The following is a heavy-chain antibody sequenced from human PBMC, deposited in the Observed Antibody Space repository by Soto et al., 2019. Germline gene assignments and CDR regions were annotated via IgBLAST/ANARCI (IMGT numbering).Heavy chain of an antibody. J-gene: IGHJ5*02. Sequence: SETLSLTCSVSRGFIISGGGYYSWIRQPPGKGLEWLGYIFHSGSTLYNPSLRGRLTLSADTSRNQLSLYLTSVTAAGTAVYYCVRGGIAGHWFDPWGQGILVTVSS. D-gene: IGHD2-15*01. V-gene: IGHV4-31*03. CDR1: RGFIISGGGY. CDR3: VRGGIAGHWFDP. CDR2: IFHSGST.